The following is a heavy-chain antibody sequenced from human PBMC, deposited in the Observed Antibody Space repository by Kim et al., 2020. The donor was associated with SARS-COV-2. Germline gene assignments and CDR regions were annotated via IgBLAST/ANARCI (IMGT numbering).Heavy chain of an antibody. V-gene: IGHV5-10-1*01. Sequence: GESLKISCKGSGYSFTSYWISWVRQMPGKGLEWMGRIDLSDSYAKYSPSFQGHVTISADKSISTAYLQWSSLKASDTAMHYCARHGHEYSTSSYYYYGMDVWGLGTTVTVSS. J-gene: IGHJ6*02. D-gene: IGHD6-6*01. CDR3: ARHGHEYSTSSYYYYGMDV. CDR1: GYSFTSYW. CDR2: IDLSDSYA.